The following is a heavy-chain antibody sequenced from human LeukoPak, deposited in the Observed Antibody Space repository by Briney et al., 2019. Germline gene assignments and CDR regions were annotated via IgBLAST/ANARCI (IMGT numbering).Heavy chain of an antibody. CDR1: GFTFSNYW. J-gene: IGHJ4*02. Sequence: GGSLRLSCAGSGFTFSNYWMSWVRQAPGKGLEWVSYIRTSGTNTDYTGSVKGRFTISRDNAKNSLYLQMNSLRAEDTAVYYCARMNYVSSGWGAPFDYWGQGTLVTVSS. V-gene: IGHV3-48*04. D-gene: IGHD1-7*01. CDR3: ARMNYVSSGWGAPFDY. CDR2: IRTSGTNT.